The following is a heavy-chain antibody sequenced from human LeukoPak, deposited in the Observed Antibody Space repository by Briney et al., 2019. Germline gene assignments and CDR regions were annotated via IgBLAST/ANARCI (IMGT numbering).Heavy chain of an antibody. CDR1: GGSISSGSYY. Sequence: SETLSLTCTVSGGSISSGSYYWSWIRQPAGKGLEWIGYIYYSGSTNYNPSLKSRVTISVDTSKNQFSLKLSSVTAADTAVYYCARGVVVAATHFGWFDPWGQGTLVTVSS. CDR2: IYYSGST. CDR3: ARGVVVAATHFGWFDP. V-gene: IGHV4-61*10. J-gene: IGHJ5*02. D-gene: IGHD2-15*01.